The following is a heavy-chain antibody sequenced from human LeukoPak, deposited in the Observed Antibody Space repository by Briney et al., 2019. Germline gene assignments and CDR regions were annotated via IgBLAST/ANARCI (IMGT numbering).Heavy chain of an antibody. CDR3: ARDLHPRYYLPDY. CDR2: IKEDGSET. V-gene: IGHV3-7*04. Sequence: PGGSLKLNVVTAAIAACGKRMSSVRQAPGKGLEWVASIKEDGSETYYVDSVKGRFTISRDNAKNSLYLQMNSLRAEDTAVYYCARDLHPRYYLPDYWGQGTLVTVSS. J-gene: IGHJ4*02. CDR1: AIAACGKR. D-gene: IGHD1-26*01.